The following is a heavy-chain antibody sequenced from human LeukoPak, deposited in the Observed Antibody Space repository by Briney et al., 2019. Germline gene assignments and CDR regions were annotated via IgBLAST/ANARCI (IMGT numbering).Heavy chain of an antibody. V-gene: IGHV4-39*01. CDR2: IYYSGST. CDR1: GGSISSSSYY. Sequence: QSSESLSLTCTVSGGSISSSSYYWGWIRQPPGKGLEWIGSIYYSGSTYYNPSLKSRVTISVDTSKNQFSLKLSSVTAADTAVYYCATQRIAAAGWFDYWGQGTLVTVSS. J-gene: IGHJ4*02. D-gene: IGHD6-13*01. CDR3: ATQRIAAAGWFDY.